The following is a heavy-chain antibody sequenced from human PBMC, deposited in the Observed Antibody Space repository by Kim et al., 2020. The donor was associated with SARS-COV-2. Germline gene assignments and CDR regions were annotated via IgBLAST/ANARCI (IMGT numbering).Heavy chain of an antibody. CDR1: GGSISSNSYY. J-gene: IGHJ5*02. V-gene: IGHV4-39*07. CDR2: IYYSGST. D-gene: IGHD3-3*01. CDR3: ARVWAGYDFWSGYSGPINLFDP. Sequence: SETLSLTCTVSGGSISSNSYYWGWIRQPPGKGLEWIGSIYYSGSTYYNPSLKSRVTISVDTSKNQFSLKLSSVTAADTALYYCARVWAGYDFWSGYSGPINLFDPGGPGTLVTVSS.